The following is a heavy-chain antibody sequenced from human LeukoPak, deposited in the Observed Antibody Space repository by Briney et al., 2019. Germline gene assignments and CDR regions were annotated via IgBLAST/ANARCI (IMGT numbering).Heavy chain of an antibody. V-gene: IGHV5-51*01. J-gene: IGHJ4*02. CDR1: GYSFTSYW. Sequence: KPGESLTISCKGSGYSFTSYWIGWVRQMPGKGLEWMGIIYPGDSDTRYSPSLQGQVTISADKSISTAYLQWSSLKASDTAMYYCARGQDYGGYMAPFDYWGQGTLVTVSS. CDR3: ARGQDYGGYMAPFDY. D-gene: IGHD5-12*01. CDR2: IYPGDSDT.